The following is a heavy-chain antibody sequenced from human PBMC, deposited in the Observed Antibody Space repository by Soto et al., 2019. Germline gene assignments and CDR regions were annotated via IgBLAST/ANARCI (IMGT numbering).Heavy chain of an antibody. Sequence: GSLRLSCAASGINFNDYWMSWVRQAPGKGLEWVANIKEDGSSKYYVDSVKGRFTISRDNAKNSLYLQMNSLRAEDTALYYCARNRYYDFWSGYYLSYGMDVWGQGTTVTVSS. J-gene: IGHJ6*02. CDR2: IKEDGSSK. V-gene: IGHV3-7*03. CDR3: ARNRYYDFWSGYYLSYGMDV. CDR1: GINFNDYW. D-gene: IGHD3-3*01.